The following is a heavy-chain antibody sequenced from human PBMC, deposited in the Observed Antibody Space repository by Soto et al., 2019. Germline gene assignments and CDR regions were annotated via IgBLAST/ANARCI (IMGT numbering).Heavy chain of an antibody. CDR1: GYTFTGYY. D-gene: IGHD6-25*01. Sequence: ASVKVSCKASGYTFTGYYMHWVRQAPGQGLEWMGWTNPNSGGTDYAQKFRGWVTMTRDTSTSTAYMELNRLTSDDTAVYYCARGAVAPASGDYWGQGTLVTVSS. J-gene: IGHJ4*02. CDR2: TNPNSGGT. CDR3: ARGAVAPASGDY. V-gene: IGHV1-2*04.